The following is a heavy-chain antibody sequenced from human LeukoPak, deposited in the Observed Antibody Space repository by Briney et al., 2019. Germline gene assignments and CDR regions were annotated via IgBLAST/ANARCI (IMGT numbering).Heavy chain of an antibody. V-gene: IGHV3-30*02. CDR3: AKIPFNSGWYSFDS. CDR1: GFSFSYYG. CDR2: TRYDGMVN. D-gene: IGHD6-19*01. Sequence: GGSLRLSCAGSGFSFSYYGFHWFRQTPDKGLDWVAFTRYDGMVNHYKDSVKGRFTISRDNSKNTLYLQMNSLRAEDTAVYFCAKIPFNSGWYSFDSWSQGTLVTVSS. J-gene: IGHJ4*02.